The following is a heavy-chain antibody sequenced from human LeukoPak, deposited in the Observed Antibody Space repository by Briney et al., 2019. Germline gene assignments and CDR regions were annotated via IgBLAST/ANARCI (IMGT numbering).Heavy chain of an antibody. D-gene: IGHD3-10*01. CDR3: ARAESYYYGSWSYYKDYYYYYMDV. CDR1: GGSISSGSYY. V-gene: IGHV4-61*02. CDR2: IYTSGST. Sequence: PSETLSLTCTVSGGSISSGSYYWSWIRQPAGKGLEWIGRIYTSGSTNYNPSLKSRVTISVDTSKNQFSLKLSSVTAADTAVYYCARAESYYYGSWSYYKDYYYYYMDVWGKGTTVTVSS. J-gene: IGHJ6*03.